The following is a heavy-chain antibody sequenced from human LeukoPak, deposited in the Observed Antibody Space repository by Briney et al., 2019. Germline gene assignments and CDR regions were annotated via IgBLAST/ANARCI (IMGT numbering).Heavy chain of an antibody. D-gene: IGHD2-2*01. CDR2: INHSGST. Sequence: SEALSLTCAVYGGSFSGYYWSRIRQPPGKGLEWIGEINHSGSTNYNPSLKSRVTISVDTSKNQFSLKLSSVTAADTAVYYCARDGWGVVVPAASFDIWGQGTMVTVSS. CDR3: ARDGWGVVVPAASFDI. J-gene: IGHJ3*02. V-gene: IGHV4-34*01. CDR1: GGSFSGYY.